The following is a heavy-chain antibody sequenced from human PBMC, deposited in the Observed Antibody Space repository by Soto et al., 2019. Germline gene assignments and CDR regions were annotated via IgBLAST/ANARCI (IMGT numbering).Heavy chain of an antibody. CDR1: GGSISSYY. CDR3: ARLGYYDSSGYYVGY. J-gene: IGHJ4*02. V-gene: IGHV4-59*08. CDR2: IYYSGST. D-gene: IGHD3-22*01. Sequence: SETLSLTCTVSGGSISSYYWSWIRQPPGKGLEWIGYIYYSGSTNYNPSLKSRVTISVDTSKNQFSLKLSSVTAADTAVYYCARLGYYDSSGYYVGYWGQGTLVIVSS.